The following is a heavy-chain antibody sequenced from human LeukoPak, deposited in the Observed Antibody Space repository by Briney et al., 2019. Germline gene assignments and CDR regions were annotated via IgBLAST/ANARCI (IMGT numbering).Heavy chain of an antibody. CDR2: IYYSGST. V-gene: IGHV4-59*01. Sequence: SETLSLTCTVSGGSISSYYWSWIRQPPGKGLEWIGYIYYSGSTNYNPSLKSRVTISVDTSKNQFSLKLSSVTAADTAVYYCARETTVVTAEQSPDAFDIWGQGTVVTVSS. CDR3: ARETTVVTAEQSPDAFDI. D-gene: IGHD4-23*01. J-gene: IGHJ3*02. CDR1: GGSISSYY.